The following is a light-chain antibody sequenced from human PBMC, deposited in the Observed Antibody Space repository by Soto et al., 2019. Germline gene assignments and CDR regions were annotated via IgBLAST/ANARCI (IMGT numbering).Light chain of an antibody. CDR1: SSDVGAYNL. Sequence: QSALTQPAYVSGSPGQSITVSCTGTSSDVGAYNLVSWYQQHPGKAPRLIIYEGTKRPSGISHRFSGSKSDNTASLTISGLRAEDEAHYHCCSYAGSRTFVFGGGTKLTVL. CDR3: CSYAGSRTFV. V-gene: IGLV2-23*01. CDR2: EGT. J-gene: IGLJ3*02.